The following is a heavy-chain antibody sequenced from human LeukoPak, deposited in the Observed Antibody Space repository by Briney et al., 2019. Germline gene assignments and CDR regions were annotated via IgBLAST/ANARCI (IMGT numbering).Heavy chain of an antibody. J-gene: IGHJ4*02. CDR1: GFTFSSYS. CDR2: ISSSSSYI. CDR3: ARGPPSDIVVVVAATRVFDY. D-gene: IGHD2-15*01. V-gene: IGHV3-21*01. Sequence: NPGGSLRLSCAASGFTFSSYSMNWVRQVPGKGLEWVSSISSSSSYIYYADSVKGRFTISRDNVKNSLYLQMNSLRAEDTAVYYCARGPPSDIVVVVAATRVFDYWGQGTLVTVSS.